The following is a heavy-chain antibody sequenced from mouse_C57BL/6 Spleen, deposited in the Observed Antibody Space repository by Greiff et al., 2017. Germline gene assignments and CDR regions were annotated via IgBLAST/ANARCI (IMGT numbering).Heavy chain of an antibody. D-gene: IGHD2-4*01. J-gene: IGHJ2*01. CDR2: ISGGGSYT. V-gene: IGHV5-4*01. CDR1: GFTFSSYA. Sequence: EVKVVESGGGLVKPGGSLKLSCAASGFTFSSYAMSWVRQTPEKRLEWVATISGGGSYTYYPDNVQGRFTISRDNAKNHLYLQMSHLKSEDTAMYYCARDFGDYLFDYWGQGTTLTVSS. CDR3: ARDFGDYLFDY.